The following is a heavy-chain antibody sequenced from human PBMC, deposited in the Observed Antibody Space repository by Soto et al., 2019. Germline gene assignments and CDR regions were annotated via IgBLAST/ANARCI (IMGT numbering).Heavy chain of an antibody. Sequence: ASVKVSCKASGYTFTDYYIHWVRQAPGQGLEWMGWINPNNGYTNSAQKFQGRVTMTRDTSISTAYMELRRLRSDDTAVYYCARVAVVRLQLWPPVYWGQGTLVTVSS. V-gene: IGHV1-2*02. CDR3: ARVAVVRLQLWPPVY. CDR2: INPNNGYT. D-gene: IGHD5-18*01. J-gene: IGHJ4*02. CDR1: GYTFTDYY.